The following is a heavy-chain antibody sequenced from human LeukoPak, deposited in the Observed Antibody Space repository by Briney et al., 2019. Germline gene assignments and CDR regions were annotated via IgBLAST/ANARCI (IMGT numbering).Heavy chain of an antibody. CDR1: GYSISSGYY. CDR3: ARRRGSSWYGGDAFDI. Sequence: PSETLSLTCTVSGYSISSGYYWGWIRQPPGKALEWIGSIYHSGSTNYNPSLKSRVTMSVDTSKNQFSLRLSSVTAADTAVYYCARRRGSSWYGGDAFDIWGQGTMVTVSS. D-gene: IGHD6-13*01. J-gene: IGHJ3*02. V-gene: IGHV4-38-2*02. CDR2: IYHSGST.